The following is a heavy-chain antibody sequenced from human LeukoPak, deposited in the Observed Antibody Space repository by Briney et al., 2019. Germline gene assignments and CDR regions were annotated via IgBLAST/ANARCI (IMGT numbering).Heavy chain of an antibody. CDR2: IYPKTGVT. J-gene: IGHJ4*02. D-gene: IGHD1-26*01. Sequence: GASVNVSCKASGYTFTDYYLHWVRQAPGHGLEWMGWIYPKTGVTKYAQNFQGRVTMTRDTSINTAYMEVSRLRSDDTAVFYCARDLAMYSPDLDYWGQGTLVTVSS. V-gene: IGHV1-2*02. CDR1: GYTFTDYY. CDR3: ARDLAMYSPDLDY.